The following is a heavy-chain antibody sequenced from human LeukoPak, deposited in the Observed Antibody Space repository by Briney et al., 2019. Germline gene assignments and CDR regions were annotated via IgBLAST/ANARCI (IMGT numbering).Heavy chain of an antibody. Sequence: SETLSLTCTVSGGSISGYYSRWIRQPPGKGLECIAYIYYNGISNYNPPLKSRVIISVASSKTPFSLKLTYVTAADTAVYYCAKILTATGPTMDVWGQGTTLTVSS. J-gene: IGHJ6*02. CDR1: GGSISGYY. CDR3: AKILTATGPTMDV. CDR2: IYYNGIS. V-gene: IGHV4-59*03. D-gene: IGHD1-20*01.